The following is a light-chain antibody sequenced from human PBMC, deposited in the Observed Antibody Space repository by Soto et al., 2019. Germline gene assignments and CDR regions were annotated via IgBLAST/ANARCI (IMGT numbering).Light chain of an antibody. CDR1: QATRRC. J-gene: IGKJ5*01. CDR2: AAS. V-gene: IGKV1-9*01. Sequence: DIQLTQSPSFLSASVGDRVTITCRASQATRRCLAWYQQKPGKAPKLLIYAASTLQSGVPARFSGSGSGTEFTLTISSLQSEDFAIYYCQRIKRYPITFCPATRLEIK. CDR3: QRIKRYPIT.